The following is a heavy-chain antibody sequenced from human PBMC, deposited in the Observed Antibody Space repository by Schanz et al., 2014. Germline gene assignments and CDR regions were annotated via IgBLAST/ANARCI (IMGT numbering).Heavy chain of an antibody. V-gene: IGHV3-48*01. J-gene: IGHJ2*01. CDR3: ARNRGSGGQNWYFDL. D-gene: IGHD1-26*01. CDR1: GFSFSSYS. Sequence: EVQLVESGGGLVQPGGSLRLSCAASGFSFSSYSLNWVRQAPGKGLEWVSYISTTGSTIYYADSVKGRFTMSRDNAKNSLFLQLNSLRADDTAVYYCARNRGSGGQNWYFDLWGRGTLVTVSS. CDR2: ISTTGSTI.